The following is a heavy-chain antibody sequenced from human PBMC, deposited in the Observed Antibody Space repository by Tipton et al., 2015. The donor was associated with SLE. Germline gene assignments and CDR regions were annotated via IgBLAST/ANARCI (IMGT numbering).Heavy chain of an antibody. CDR3: ASQRVSNYYGSGSRFDY. CDR1: GGSFSGYY. D-gene: IGHD3-10*01. V-gene: IGHV4-34*01. Sequence: TLSLTCAVYGGSFSGYYWSWIRQPPGKGLEWIGEINHSGSTNYNPSLKSRVTISVDKSKNQFSLKLSSVTAADTAVYYCASQRVSNYYGSGSRFDYWGQGTLVTVSS. J-gene: IGHJ4*02. CDR2: INHSGST.